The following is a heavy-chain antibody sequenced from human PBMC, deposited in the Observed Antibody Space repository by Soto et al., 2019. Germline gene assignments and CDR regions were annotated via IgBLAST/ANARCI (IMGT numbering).Heavy chain of an antibody. Sequence: PGGSLRLSCAASGFTLSNHWMHWVRQAPGKGLEWVAVMYYDGNNKYYADSVKGRFTISRDNSKNTLYLQMNSLRAEDTAVYYCARQVSNAFDIWGQGTMVTVSS. J-gene: IGHJ3*02. CDR1: GFTLSNHW. D-gene: IGHD2-8*01. CDR2: MYYDGNNK. CDR3: ARQVSNAFDI. V-gene: IGHV3-33*08.